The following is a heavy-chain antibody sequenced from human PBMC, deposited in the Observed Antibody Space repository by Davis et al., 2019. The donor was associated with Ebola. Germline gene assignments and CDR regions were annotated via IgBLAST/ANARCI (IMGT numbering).Heavy chain of an antibody. CDR3: ARDGTDVYKKGTSNA. J-gene: IGHJ5*02. Sequence: GESLKISCAASGFDFSNYLMTWVRQAPGKGLELVAHIEYDGSDKYYVDSVKGRFTISRDNAKNSLYLQMNSLRAEDTAVYYCARDGTDVYKKGTSNAWGQGTLVTVSS. V-gene: IGHV3-7*01. D-gene: IGHD5-24*01. CDR1: GFDFSNYL. CDR2: IEYDGSDK.